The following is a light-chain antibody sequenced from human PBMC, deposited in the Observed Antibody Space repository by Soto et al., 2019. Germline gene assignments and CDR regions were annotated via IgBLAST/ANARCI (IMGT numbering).Light chain of an antibody. J-gene: IGKJ2*01. CDR1: QSVTTN. V-gene: IGKV3-15*01. CDR2: GAS. Sequence: EMVMTQSPGTLSVSPGERATLSCRVSQSVTTNLAWYQQKPGQAPRLLIYGASTRATGVPARFSGSGSGTACTLTISSLQSEDFALYYCQQYYNWPLLTFGQGTRLDIK. CDR3: QQYYNWPLLT.